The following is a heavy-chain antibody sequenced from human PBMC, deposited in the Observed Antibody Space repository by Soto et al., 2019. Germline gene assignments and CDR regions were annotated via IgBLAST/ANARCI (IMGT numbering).Heavy chain of an antibody. Sequence: SETLSLTCTVSGGSISSGDYYWSWIRQPPGKGLEWIGYIYYSGSTYYNPSLKSRVTISVDTSKNQFSLKLSSVTAADTAVYYCAREVGYDSGGYQPNYFDYWGQGTLVTVSS. V-gene: IGHV4-30-4*01. CDR3: AREVGYDSGGYQPNYFDY. D-gene: IGHD3-22*01. CDR2: IYYSGST. J-gene: IGHJ4*02. CDR1: GGSISSGDYY.